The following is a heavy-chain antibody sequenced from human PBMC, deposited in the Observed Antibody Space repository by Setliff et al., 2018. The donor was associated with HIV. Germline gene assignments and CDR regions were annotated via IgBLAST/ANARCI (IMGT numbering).Heavy chain of an antibody. V-gene: IGHV4-59*13. J-gene: IGHJ6*03. CDR1: GVSISDYY. D-gene: IGHD3-3*01. CDR2: IYFSGST. Sequence: SETLSLTCTVSGVSISDYYWSWIRQPPGKGLEWIGYIYFSGSTNYNPSLKSRVTMSLDTSKSQFSLKLSSVTAADTAVYYCARDRVHNPSYNFWSGPTNYYYMDVWGKGTTVTVSS. CDR3: ARDRVHNPSYNFWSGPTNYYYMDV.